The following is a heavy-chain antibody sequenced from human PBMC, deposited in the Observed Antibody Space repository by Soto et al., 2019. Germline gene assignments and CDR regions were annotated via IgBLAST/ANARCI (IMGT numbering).Heavy chain of an antibody. D-gene: IGHD1-26*01. V-gene: IGHV4-30-2*01. Sequence: PSETLSLTCAVSGGSISSGGYSWSWIRQPPGKGLEWIGYIYHSGSTYYNPSLKSRVTISVDRSKNQFSLKLSSVTAADTAVYYCARGGRVGNWFDPWGQGTLVTVSS. J-gene: IGHJ5*02. CDR2: IYHSGST. CDR3: ARGGRVGNWFDP. CDR1: GGSISSGGYS.